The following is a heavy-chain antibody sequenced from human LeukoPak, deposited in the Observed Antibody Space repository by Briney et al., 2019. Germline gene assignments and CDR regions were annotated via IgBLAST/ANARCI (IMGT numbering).Heavy chain of an antibody. V-gene: IGHV3-30*02. CDR3: AKDAGLHYDSSGPSDY. D-gene: IGHD3-22*01. CDR1: GFTFSSYG. CDR2: IRYDGSNK. Sequence: GGSLRLSCAPSGFTFSSYGMHWVRQAPGKGLEWVAFIRYDGSNKYYADSVKDRFTVSRDNSKNTLYLQMNSLRAEDTAVYYCAKDAGLHYDSSGPSDYWGQGTLVTVSS. J-gene: IGHJ4*02.